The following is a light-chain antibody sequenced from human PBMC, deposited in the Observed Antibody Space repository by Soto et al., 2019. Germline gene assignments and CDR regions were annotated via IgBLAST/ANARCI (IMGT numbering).Light chain of an antibody. J-gene: IGLJ1*01. CDR2: SNN. V-gene: IGLV1-44*01. CDR1: SSNIGSNT. Sequence: QSVLTQPPSGSGTHGQRVSISCXXRSSNIGSNTVNWYQQLPGTAPKLLIYSNNQRPSGVPDRFSGSKSGTSASLAISGLQSEDEADYYCAASHDSLNGYVFGTGTKV. CDR3: AASHDSLNGYV.